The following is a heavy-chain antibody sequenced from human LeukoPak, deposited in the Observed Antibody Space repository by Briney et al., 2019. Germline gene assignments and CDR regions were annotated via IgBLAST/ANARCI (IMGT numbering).Heavy chain of an antibody. J-gene: IGHJ4*02. V-gene: IGHV4-39*07. CDR3: ARDPWDTAMTPFDY. D-gene: IGHD5-18*01. Sequence: TSETLSLTCTVSGGSISSGDYYWSWIRQPPGKGLEWIGSIYYSGSTYYNPSLKSRVTISVDTSKNQFSLKLSSVTAADTAVYYCARDPWDTAMTPFDYWGQGTLVTVSS. CDR1: GGSISSGDYY. CDR2: IYYSGST.